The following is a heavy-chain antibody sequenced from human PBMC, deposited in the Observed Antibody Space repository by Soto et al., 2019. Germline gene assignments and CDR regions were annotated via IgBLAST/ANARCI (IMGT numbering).Heavy chain of an antibody. CDR2: IYWDDDK. CDR1: GFSLSTSGVG. J-gene: IGHJ4*02. V-gene: IGHV2-5*02. D-gene: IGHD2-15*01. CDR3: AHRPSYCSGGSCYSGFDY. Sequence: SGPTLVNPAQTLTLTCTFSGFSLSTSGVGVGWIRQPPGKALEWLALIYWDDDKRYSPSLKSRLTITKDTSKNQVVLTMTNMDPVDTATYYCAHRPSYCSGGSCYSGFDYWGQGTLVTVSS.